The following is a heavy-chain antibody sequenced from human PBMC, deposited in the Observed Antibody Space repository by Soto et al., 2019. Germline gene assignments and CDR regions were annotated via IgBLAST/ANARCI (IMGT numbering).Heavy chain of an antibody. D-gene: IGHD5-12*01. Sequence: QVQLVQSGAEVTQPGSSVPVSCKASGGTFSSYTISWVRQAPGQGLEWMGGIIPSFGTANYAQKFQGRVTITADEYTRTAYTELSGRISEDTAVYYWARGNHGWLPLWYFDLWGRGTLLTVSS. CDR1: GGTFSSYT. V-gene: IGHV1-69*12. CDR2: IIPSFGTA. J-gene: IGHJ2*01. CDR3: ARGNHGWLPLWYFDL.